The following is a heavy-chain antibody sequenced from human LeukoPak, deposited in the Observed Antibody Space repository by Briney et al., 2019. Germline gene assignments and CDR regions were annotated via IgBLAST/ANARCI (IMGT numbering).Heavy chain of an antibody. V-gene: IGHV3-30*02. CDR2: IRYDGSNK. J-gene: IGHJ4*02. CDR1: AFTFSSYG. D-gene: IGHD3-22*01. CDR3: AKTWAYYYDSSGYRPIVY. Sequence: GGSLRLSCAASAFTFSSYGMHWVRQAPGKGLEWVAFIRYDGSNKYYADSVKGRFTISRDNSKNTLYLQMNSLRAEDTAVYYCAKTWAYYYDSSGYRPIVYWGQGTLVTVSS.